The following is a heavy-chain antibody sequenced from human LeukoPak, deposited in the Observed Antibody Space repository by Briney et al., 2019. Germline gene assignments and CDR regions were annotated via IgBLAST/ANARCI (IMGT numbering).Heavy chain of an antibody. CDR1: GFTFDDYA. Sequence: GGSLRLSCAASGFTFDDYAMHWVRQAPGKGVEWVSGISWNSGSIGYADSVKGRFTISRDNAKNSLYLQMNSLRAEDTALYYCAKGVAGTRGSYYYYYGMDVWGQGTTVTVSS. CDR2: ISWNSGSI. D-gene: IGHD6-19*01. J-gene: IGHJ6*02. CDR3: AKGVAGTRGSYYYYYGMDV. V-gene: IGHV3-9*01.